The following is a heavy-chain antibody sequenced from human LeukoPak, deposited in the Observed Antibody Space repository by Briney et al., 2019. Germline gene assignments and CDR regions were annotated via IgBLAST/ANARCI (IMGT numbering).Heavy chain of an antibody. CDR2: ISAYNGNT. CDR3: ARAGNGWDPLQYSYFYLDV. Sequence: ASVKVSCKASGYTFTSYGISWVRQAPGQGLEWMGWISAYNGNTNYAQKLQGRVTMTTDTSTSTAYMELRSLRSDDTAVYYCARAGNGWDPLQYSYFYLDVWGKGTTVTVSS. CDR1: GYTFTSYG. D-gene: IGHD1-26*01. V-gene: IGHV1-18*01. J-gene: IGHJ6*03.